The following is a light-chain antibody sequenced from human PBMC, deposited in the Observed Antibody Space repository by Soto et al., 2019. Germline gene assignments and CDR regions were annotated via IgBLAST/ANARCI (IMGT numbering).Light chain of an antibody. CDR3: QQYGRSLT. CDR1: QSVSSSN. V-gene: IGKV3-20*01. CDR2: GAS. J-gene: IGKJ4*01. Sequence: EIVLTQSPGTLSLSPGERVTRSCRASQSVSSSNLAWYQQKPGQAPRLLIYGASSRATGIPDRFSGSGSGTDFTLTISRLEPEDFAMYYCQQYGRSLTFGGGTKVYIK.